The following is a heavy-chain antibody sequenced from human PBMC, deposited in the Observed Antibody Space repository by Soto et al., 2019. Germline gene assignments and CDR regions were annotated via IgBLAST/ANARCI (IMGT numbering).Heavy chain of an antibody. CDR1: GFSLSTSRVG. V-gene: IGHV2-5*02. J-gene: IGHJ4*02. D-gene: IGHD4-17*01. CDR2: IYWVDYK. Sequence: QITLKESGTTLVKPTQTLTLTCTFSGFSLSTSRVGVGWIRQPPGKALEWLAVIYWVDYKHYSPSPKSRLTIPKDSSKNQVVLTMTNMDPVDTATYSCAHKGYGNYPLDYWGQGTLLTVSS. CDR3: AHKGYGNYPLDY.